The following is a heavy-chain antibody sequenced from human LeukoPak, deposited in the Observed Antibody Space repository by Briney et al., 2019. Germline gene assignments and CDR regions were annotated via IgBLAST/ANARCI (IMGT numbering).Heavy chain of an antibody. CDR1: GFTFSDYY. J-gene: IGHJ4*02. CDR2: ITSSGSTI. Sequence: GGSLRLSCAASGFTFSDYYMSWIRQAPGKGLEWISYITSSGSTICYADSVKGRFTVSRDNAKKSLFLQMNTLRAEDTAVYYCATHIPEATALHYWGQGTLVTVSS. CDR3: ATHIPEATALHY. D-gene: IGHD2-2*01. V-gene: IGHV3-11*01.